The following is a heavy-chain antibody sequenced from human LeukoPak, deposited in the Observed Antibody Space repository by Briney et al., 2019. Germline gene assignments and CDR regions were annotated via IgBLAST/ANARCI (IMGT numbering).Heavy chain of an antibody. D-gene: IGHD6-13*01. CDR2: ISGSGGST. CDR1: GFTFGNYG. J-gene: IGHJ4*02. V-gene: IGHV3-23*01. Sequence: GGFLRLSCAASGFTFGNYGMSWVRQAPGKGLEWVSAISGSGGSTYYADSVKGRFTISRDNSKNTLYLQMNSLRAEDTAVYYCAKVGRPYSSSWYRYWGQGTLVTVSS. CDR3: AKVGRPYSSSWYRY.